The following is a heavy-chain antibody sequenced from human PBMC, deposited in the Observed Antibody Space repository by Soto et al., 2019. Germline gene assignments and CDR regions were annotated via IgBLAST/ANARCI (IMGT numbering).Heavy chain of an antibody. V-gene: IGHV1-24*01. Sequence: ASLKVSCKVPGDTLTELSMHWVRQAPGKGLEWMGGFDPEDGETIYAQKFQGRVTMTEDTSTDTAYMELSSLRSEDTAVYYCATDKGATTYYYYGMDVWGQGTTVTVSS. D-gene: IGHD1-26*01. CDR1: GDTLTELS. CDR3: ATDKGATTYYYYGMDV. CDR2: FDPEDGET. J-gene: IGHJ6*02.